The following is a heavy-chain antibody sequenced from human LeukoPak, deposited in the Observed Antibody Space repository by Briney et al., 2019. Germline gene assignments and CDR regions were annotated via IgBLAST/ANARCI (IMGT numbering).Heavy chain of an antibody. CDR1: GLTFSTYA. D-gene: IGHD6-13*01. Sequence: PGGSLRLSWAASGLTFSTYAMSWVRQAPGKGLEWVSNIASSGSSTYYADSVKGRFAISRDNSKNTLFLQMDSLRAEDTAVYYCAKEGYRSYYYFDYWGQGTLVTVSS. CDR3: AKEGYRSYYYFDY. CDR2: IASSGSST. J-gene: IGHJ4*02. V-gene: IGHV3-23*01.